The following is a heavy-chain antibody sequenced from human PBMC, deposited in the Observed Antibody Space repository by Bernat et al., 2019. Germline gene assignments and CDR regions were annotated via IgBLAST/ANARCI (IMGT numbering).Heavy chain of an antibody. CDR2: ISGSGSTT. Sequence: EVQLLESGGGLVQPGGSLRLSCATSGFIFSTHAMSWVLQGPRKGPEWVATISGSGSTTYYADSVKGRFTISRDNSKNTLYLQMSSLRVEDTAVYYCAKTQISLVRGVITPTWFDPWGLGTLVTVSS. J-gene: IGHJ5*02. D-gene: IGHD3-10*01. CDR1: GFIFSTHA. CDR3: AKTQISLVRGVITPTWFDP. V-gene: IGHV3-23*01.